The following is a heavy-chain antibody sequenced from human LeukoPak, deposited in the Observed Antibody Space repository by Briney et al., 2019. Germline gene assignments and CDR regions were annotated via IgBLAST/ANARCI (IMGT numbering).Heavy chain of an antibody. CDR3: AKSKHYYDSSGFDY. CDR1: GFTFSSYA. CDR2: ISYDGSNK. V-gene: IGHV3-30*04. Sequence: GGSLRLSCAASGFTFSSYAMHWVRQAPGKGLEWVAVISYDGSNKYYADSVKGRFTISRDNSKNTLYLQMNSLRAEDTAVYYCAKSKHYYDSSGFDYWGQGTLVTVSS. J-gene: IGHJ4*02. D-gene: IGHD3-22*01.